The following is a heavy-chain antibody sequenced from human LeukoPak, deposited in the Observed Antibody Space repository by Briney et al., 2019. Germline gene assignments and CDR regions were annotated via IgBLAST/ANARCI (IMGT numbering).Heavy chain of an antibody. CDR3: VRGGQGDGHSADEGFDI. Sequence: SQTLSLTCAISGDSVFSNSSWNWIRQSPSRGPEWLGRTYYRSKWYNDYGVSVKSRININPDTSKNHFSLQLSSVTPEDTAVYYCVRGGQGDGHSADEGFDIWGQGTMVIVS. CDR1: GDSVFSNSS. V-gene: IGHV6-1*01. J-gene: IGHJ3*02. D-gene: IGHD5-18*01. CDR2: TYYRSKWYN.